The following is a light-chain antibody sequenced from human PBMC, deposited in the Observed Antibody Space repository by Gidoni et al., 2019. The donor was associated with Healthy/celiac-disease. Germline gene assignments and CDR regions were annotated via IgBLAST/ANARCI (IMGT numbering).Light chain of an antibody. J-gene: IGLJ3*02. V-gene: IGLV2-23*02. Sequence: QSALTQPASVSGSPGQSITISCTGTSNDLGSYNFVSWYQQHPGKAPKLMIYEVSKRPSGVSNRFSGSKSGNTASLTISGLQAEDEADYHCCSYAGSRVFGGGTKLTVL. CDR3: CSYAGSRV. CDR1: SNDLGSYNF. CDR2: EVS.